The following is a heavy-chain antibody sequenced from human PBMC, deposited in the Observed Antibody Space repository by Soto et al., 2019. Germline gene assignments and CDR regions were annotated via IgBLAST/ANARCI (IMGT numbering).Heavy chain of an antibody. CDR3: ASSYGSGYRAFDY. CDR2: INPILSMS. J-gene: IGHJ4*02. V-gene: IGHV1-69*02. Sequence: QVQLVQSGAEVKRPGSSVKVSCKASGDTFTFYSINWVRQAPGLGLEWMGRINPILSMSNYAQRFQGRVTMTEDKSTSTAYMELSRLRSEDTAIYYCASSYGSGYRAFDYWGQGALVTVSS. D-gene: IGHD3-10*01. CDR1: GDTFTFYS.